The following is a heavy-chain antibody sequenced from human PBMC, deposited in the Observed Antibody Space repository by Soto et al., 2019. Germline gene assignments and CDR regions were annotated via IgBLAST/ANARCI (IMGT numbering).Heavy chain of an antibody. D-gene: IGHD4-17*01. CDR2: IIPVFGTA. J-gene: IGHJ6*02. V-gene: IGHV1-69*12. Sequence: QVQLVQSGAEVKKPGSSVKVSCKASGGSLSNYGISWVRQAPGQGLEWMGGIIPVFGTANYAKKFQGRVTITADESTSIAYMDVTRLRSEDTAVYYCARGDATKIVVTTYYGMDVWGQGTTVTVSS. CDR1: GGSLSNYG. CDR3: ARGDATKIVVTTYYGMDV.